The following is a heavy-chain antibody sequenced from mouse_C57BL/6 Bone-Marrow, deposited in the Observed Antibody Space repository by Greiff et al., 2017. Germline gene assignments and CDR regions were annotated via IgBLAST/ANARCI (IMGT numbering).Heavy chain of an antibody. CDR2: INPGSGGT. V-gene: IGHV1-54*01. J-gene: IGHJ2*01. Sequence: QVHVKQSGAELVRPGTSVKVSCKASGYAFTNYLIEWVKQRPGQGLAWIGVINPGSGGTNYNEKFKGKATLTADKSSSTAYMQLSSLTSEGSAVYFCARSRIAYCFDYWGQGTTLTVSS. CDR3: ARSRIAYCFDY. CDR1: GYAFTNYL.